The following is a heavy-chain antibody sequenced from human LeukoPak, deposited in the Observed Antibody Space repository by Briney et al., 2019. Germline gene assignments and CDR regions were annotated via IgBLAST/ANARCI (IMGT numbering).Heavy chain of an antibody. Sequence: GGSLRLSCAASGFTFSSYSMNWVRQVPGKGLEWVASISSDGSNKYYADSVKGRFTTSRDNSKNTLYLQMNSLRAEDTTVYYCARGLYGSGSYMAPYYSMAVRGKGTTFTVSS. CDR3: ARGLYGSGSYMAPYYSMAV. CDR1: GFTFSSYS. D-gene: IGHD3-10*01. CDR2: ISSDGSNK. J-gene: IGHJ6*03. V-gene: IGHV3-21*01.